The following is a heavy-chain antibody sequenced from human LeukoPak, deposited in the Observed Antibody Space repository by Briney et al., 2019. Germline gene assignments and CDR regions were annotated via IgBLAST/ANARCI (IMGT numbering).Heavy chain of an antibody. D-gene: IGHD6-19*01. CDR1: GSTFSSYS. CDR3: AKDPIAVAPHYGMDV. V-gene: IGHV3-23*01. Sequence: GGSLRLSCAASGSTFSSYSMNWVRQAPGKGLEWVSAISGSGGSTYYADSVKGRFTISRDNSKNTLYLQMNSLRAEDTAVYYCAKDPIAVAPHYGMDVWGQGTTVTVSS. CDR2: ISGSGGST. J-gene: IGHJ6*02.